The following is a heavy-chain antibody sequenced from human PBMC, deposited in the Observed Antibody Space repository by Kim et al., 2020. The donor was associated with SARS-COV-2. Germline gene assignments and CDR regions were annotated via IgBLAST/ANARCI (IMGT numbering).Heavy chain of an antibody. J-gene: IGHJ4*02. D-gene: IGHD3-10*01. Sequence: ADSAKGRLTSARDKSKTTLYLQVNTLRTEDTAVYYCAKVRGLRSSFDYWGQGTLVTVSS. CDR3: AKVRGLRSSFDY. V-gene: IGHV3-23*01.